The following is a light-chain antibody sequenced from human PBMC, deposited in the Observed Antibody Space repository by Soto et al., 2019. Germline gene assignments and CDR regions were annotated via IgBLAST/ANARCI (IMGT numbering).Light chain of an antibody. Sequence: EIVMRQSPATLSVSPGERATLSCRASQSVTSNLAWYQQKPGQAPRLLIYGASTRASGIPARFGGSGSGTEFTLTISSLQSEDFAVYYCQQYYNRPYTFGQGTKLETK. CDR1: QSVTSN. J-gene: IGKJ2*01. CDR3: QQYYNRPYT. V-gene: IGKV3-15*01. CDR2: GAS.